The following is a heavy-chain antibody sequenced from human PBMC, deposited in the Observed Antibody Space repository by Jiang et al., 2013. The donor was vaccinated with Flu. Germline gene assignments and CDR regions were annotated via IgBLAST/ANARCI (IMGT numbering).Heavy chain of an antibody. CDR3: ARLQGAYSNYYYYYMDV. CDR2: IYPGDSDI. J-gene: IGHJ6*03. Sequence: GSGYRFTSYWIGWVRQMPGKGLEWMGIIYPGDSDIRYSPSFQGQVTISADKSISTAYLQWSSLKASDTAMYYCARLQGAYSNYYYYYMDVWGKGTTVTVSS. V-gene: IGHV5-51*01. D-gene: IGHD4-11*01. CDR1: GYRFTSYW.